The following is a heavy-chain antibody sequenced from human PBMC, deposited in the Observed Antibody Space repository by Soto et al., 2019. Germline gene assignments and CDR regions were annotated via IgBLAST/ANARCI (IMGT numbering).Heavy chain of an antibody. CDR2: FDPEDGET. CDR1: GYTLTELS. V-gene: IGHV1-24*01. D-gene: IGHD4-4*01. Sequence: GASVEISCKVSGYTLTELSMHWVRQAPGKGLEWMGGFDPEDGETIYAQKFQGRVTMTEDTSTDTAYMELSSLRSEDTAVYYCATDATTVTIGSNPGYYYGMDVWGQGTTVTVSS. CDR3: ATDATTVTIGSNPGYYYGMDV. J-gene: IGHJ6*02.